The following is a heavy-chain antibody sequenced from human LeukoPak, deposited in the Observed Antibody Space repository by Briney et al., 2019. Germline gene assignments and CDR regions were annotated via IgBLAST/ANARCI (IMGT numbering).Heavy chain of an antibody. J-gene: IGHJ4*02. D-gene: IGHD1-26*01. V-gene: IGHV4-59*01. CDR2: IYYSGST. CDR3: ARDTDSGSYLGFFDY. CDR1: GASISSYY. Sequence: WETLSLTCTVSGASISSYYWSWIRQPPGKGLEWIGYIYYSGSTSYNPSLKSRVTISVDTSKNQFSLKLSSVTAADTAVYYCARDTDSGSYLGFFDYWGQGTLVTVSS.